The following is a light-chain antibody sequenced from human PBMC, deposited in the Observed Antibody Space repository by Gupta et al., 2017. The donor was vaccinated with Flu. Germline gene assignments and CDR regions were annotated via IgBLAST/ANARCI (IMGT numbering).Light chain of an antibody. J-gene: IGKJ2*01. CDR1: QSVGTY. CDR3: QMRSNRPPLT. Sequence: EIVLTQSPATLSLSPGERATLSCRASQSVGTYLAWYQLKPGQTPRLLIYDASNRATCIPARFSSSGSGTDFTLIISSLEPEDFAVYYCQMRSNRPPLTFGRGTRLEI. CDR2: DAS. V-gene: IGKV3-11*01.